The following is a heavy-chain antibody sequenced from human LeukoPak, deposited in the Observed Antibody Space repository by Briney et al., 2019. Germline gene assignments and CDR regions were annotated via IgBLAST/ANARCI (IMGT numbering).Heavy chain of an antibody. CDR1: GGSISGYY. V-gene: IGHV4-39*01. CDR3: ARDRI. J-gene: IGHJ3*02. Sequence: PSETLSLTCSVSGGSISGYYWGWIRQPPGKGLEWIGSIYYSGNAYYNPSLKSRVTISVDTSKNQFSLKLNSVTAADTAVYYCARDRIWGQGTMVTVSS. CDR2: IYYSGNA.